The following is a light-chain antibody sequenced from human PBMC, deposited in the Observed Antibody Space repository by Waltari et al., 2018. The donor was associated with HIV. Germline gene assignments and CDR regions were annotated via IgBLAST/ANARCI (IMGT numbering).Light chain of an antibody. CDR1: NIGSQS. Sequence: SYVLTQPPSVSVAPGQTARITCEGNNIGSQSVHWYQQRPGQAPALVVHDDSDRPSGIPERFSGSNSGNTATLTISRVEAGDEADYYCQVWHINSDHVVFGGGTKLTVL. CDR3: QVWHINSDHVV. CDR2: DDS. V-gene: IGLV3-21*02. J-gene: IGLJ2*01.